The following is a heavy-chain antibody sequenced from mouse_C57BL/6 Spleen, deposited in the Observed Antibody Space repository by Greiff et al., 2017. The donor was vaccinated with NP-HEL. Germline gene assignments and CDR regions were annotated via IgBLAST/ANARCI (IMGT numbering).Heavy chain of an antibody. CDR2: LDPETGGT. Sequence: VQLQQSGAELVRPGASVTLSCKASGYTFTDYEMHWVKQTPVPGLAWIGALDPETGGTAYNQKFKGKAILTADKSSSTAYMELRSLTSEDSAVYYCTSNRYCDVWGTGTTVTVSS. V-gene: IGHV1-15*01. J-gene: IGHJ1*03. CDR1: GYTFTDYE. CDR3: TSNRYCDV.